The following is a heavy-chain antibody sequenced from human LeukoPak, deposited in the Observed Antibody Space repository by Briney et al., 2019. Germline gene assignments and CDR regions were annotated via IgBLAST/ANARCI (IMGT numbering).Heavy chain of an antibody. Sequence: GESLKISCRGSGYSFTSYWIGWVRQMPGKGLEWMGIIYPGDSDTRYSPSFQGQVTISADKSISTAYLQWSSLKASDSAMYYCATNTMFRGIHAFDIWGQGTMVTVSS. J-gene: IGHJ3*02. CDR3: ATNTMFRGIHAFDI. CDR1: GYSFTSYW. V-gene: IGHV5-51*01. CDR2: IYPGDSDT. D-gene: IGHD3-10*01.